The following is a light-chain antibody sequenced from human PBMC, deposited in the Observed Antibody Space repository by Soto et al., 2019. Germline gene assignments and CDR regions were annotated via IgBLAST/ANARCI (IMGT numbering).Light chain of an antibody. CDR1: QGIRDE. J-gene: IGKJ1*01. V-gene: IGKV1-6*02. Sequence: AIQMTQSPSSLSASVGDRVNITCRASQGIRDELGWYQQKPGKAPKLLIYGASSLQSGVPSRFSGSGSGTDFTLTISSLQPEDFATYYCLQDYKYPRTFGQGTKVEIK. CDR3: LQDYKYPRT. CDR2: GAS.